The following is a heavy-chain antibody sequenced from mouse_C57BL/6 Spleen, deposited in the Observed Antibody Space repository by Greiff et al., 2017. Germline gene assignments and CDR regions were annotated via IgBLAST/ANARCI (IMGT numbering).Heavy chain of an antibody. V-gene: IGHV1-55*01. CDR2: IYPGSGST. D-gene: IGHD2-4*01. Sequence: QVQLQQSGAELVKPGASVKMSCKASGYTFTSYWITWVKQRPGQGLEWIGDIYPGSGSTNYNERFKSKATLTVDTSSSTAYMQLSSLASEDSAVYYCAYDYGRGYYFDYWGQGTTLTVSS. J-gene: IGHJ2*01. CDR3: AYDYGRGYYFDY. CDR1: GYTFTSYW.